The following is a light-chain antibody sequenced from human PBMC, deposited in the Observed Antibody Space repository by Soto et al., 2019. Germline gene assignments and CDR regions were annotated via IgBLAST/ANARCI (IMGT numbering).Light chain of an antibody. CDR3: KQHHSYPYT. CDR2: DDS. J-gene: IGKJ2*01. CDR1: QHINTW. Sequence: DIQMTQSPYTLSASVGDRVNITCRASQHINTWLAWYQQKSAKAPKLLMYDDSSLESGVPSRFSGSSSGTEFSLTIRSVLPGDFATYYCKQHHSYPYTFGKGTKLEIK. V-gene: IGKV1-5*01.